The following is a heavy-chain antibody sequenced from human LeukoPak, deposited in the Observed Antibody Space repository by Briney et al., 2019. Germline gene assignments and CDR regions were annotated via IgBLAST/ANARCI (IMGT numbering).Heavy chain of an antibody. CDR3: ARDRYDSWSGYSESSFDP. J-gene: IGHJ5*02. Sequence: GGSLRHSCAASGFTFRIYWMHWVRQAPGKGLVWVSRIKRDGTITSYADSVKGRFTISRDNAKNMLYLQMNSLRAEDTAIYYCARDRYDSWSGYSESSFDPWGQGTLVTVSS. CDR2: IKRDGTIT. CDR1: GFTFRIYW. V-gene: IGHV3-74*01. D-gene: IGHD3-3*01.